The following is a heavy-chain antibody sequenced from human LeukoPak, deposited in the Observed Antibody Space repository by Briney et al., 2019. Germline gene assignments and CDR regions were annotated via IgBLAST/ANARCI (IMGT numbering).Heavy chain of an antibody. CDR3: ARGRVPAAMQTNWFDP. CDR2: IYYSGST. V-gene: IGHV4-31*03. D-gene: IGHD2-2*01. Sequence: PSETLSLTCTVSGGSISSGGYYWSWIRQHPGKGLEWIGYIYYSGSTYYNPSLKSRVTISVDTSKNQFSLKLSSVTAADTAVYYCARGRVPAAMQTNWFDPWGQGTPVTVSS. J-gene: IGHJ5*02. CDR1: GGSISSGGYY.